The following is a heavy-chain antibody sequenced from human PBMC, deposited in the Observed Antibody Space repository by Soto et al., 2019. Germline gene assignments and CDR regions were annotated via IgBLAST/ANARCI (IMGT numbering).Heavy chain of an antibody. Sequence: LSLTCTVSGGSIISYYWSWIRRPPGRGLEWIGYIYYSGGTNYNPSLKSRVTISVDTSKNQFSLNLSSVTAADTAVYYCAVGYDYYYYYYGMDVWGQGTTVTVSS. V-gene: IGHV4-59*01. D-gene: IGHD5-12*01. CDR1: GGSIISYY. CDR2: IYYSGGT. CDR3: AVGYDYYYYYYGMDV. J-gene: IGHJ6*02.